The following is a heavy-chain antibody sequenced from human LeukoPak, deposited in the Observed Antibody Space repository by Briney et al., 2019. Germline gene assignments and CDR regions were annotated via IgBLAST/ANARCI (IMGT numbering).Heavy chain of an antibody. D-gene: IGHD1-26*01. CDR1: GGTFSSYA. CDR2: IIPIFGTA. V-gene: IGHV1-69*05. Sequence: SVKVSCKASGGTFSSYAISWVRQAPGQGLEWMGGIIPIFGTANCAQKFQGRVTITTDESTSTAYMELSSLRSEDTAVYYCAREVAAETLSGSYIRRLTTGFDPWGQGTLVTVSS. CDR3: AREVAAETLSGSYIRRLTTGFDP. J-gene: IGHJ5*02.